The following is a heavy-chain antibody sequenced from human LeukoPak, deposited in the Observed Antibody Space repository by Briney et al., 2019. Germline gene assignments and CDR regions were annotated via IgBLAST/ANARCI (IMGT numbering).Heavy chain of an antibody. CDR2: IYSGGST. CDR1: GFTVSSNY. Sequence: SGGSLRLSCAASGFTVSSNYMSWVRQAPGKGLEWVSVIYSGGSTYYADSVKGRFTISRDNSKNTLYLQMNSLRAEDTAVYYRARLRGYSYGYLDYWGQGTLVTVSS. J-gene: IGHJ4*02. V-gene: IGHV3-53*01. CDR3: ARLRGYSYGYLDY. D-gene: IGHD5-18*01.